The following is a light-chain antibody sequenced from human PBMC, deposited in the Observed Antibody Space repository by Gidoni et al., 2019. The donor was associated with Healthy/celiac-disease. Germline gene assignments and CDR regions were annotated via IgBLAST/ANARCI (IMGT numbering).Light chain of an antibody. Sequence: EIVLTQSTATLSLSPGERATLSCRAGQSVSSYLAWYQQKPGQAPRLLIYDASNRATGIPARFSGSGSGTDFTLTISSLEPEDFAVYYCQQRSNWPPGYTFGQGTKLEIK. V-gene: IGKV3-11*01. CDR2: DAS. CDR3: QQRSNWPPGYT. CDR1: QSVSSY. J-gene: IGKJ2*01.